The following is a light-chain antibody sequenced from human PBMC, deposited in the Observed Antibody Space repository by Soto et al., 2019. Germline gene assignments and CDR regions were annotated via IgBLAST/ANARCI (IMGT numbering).Light chain of an antibody. CDR2: DAS. Sequence: ENVLTQSPATLSLSPGERATLSCRASQSISSNLAWYQQKPGQAPRLLIYDASNMATGIPARFSGSGSGTDFTLTISSLQPEDFAVYYCHQRSNWPPTFGGGTKVEIK. V-gene: IGKV3-11*01. CDR3: HQRSNWPPT. CDR1: QSISSN. J-gene: IGKJ4*01.